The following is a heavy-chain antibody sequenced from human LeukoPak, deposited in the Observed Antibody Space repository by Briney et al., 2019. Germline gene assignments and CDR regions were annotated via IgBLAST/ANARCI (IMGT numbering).Heavy chain of an antibody. V-gene: IGHV3-23*01. CDR1: GFTFSSYA. CDR2: ISGSGGST. D-gene: IGHD6-13*01. J-gene: IGHJ6*03. Sequence: GGSLRLSCAASGFTFSSYAMSWVRQAPGKGLKWVSAISGSGGSTYYADSVKGRFTISRDNSKNTLYLQMNSLRAEDTAVYYCAKVVESSSNYYYYYYMDVWGKGTTVTISS. CDR3: AKVVESSSNYYYYYYMDV.